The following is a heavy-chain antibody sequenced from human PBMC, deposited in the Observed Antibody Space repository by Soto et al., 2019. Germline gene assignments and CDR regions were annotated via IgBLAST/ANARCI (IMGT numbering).Heavy chain of an antibody. Sequence: TGGSLRLSCAASGFTVSSNYMSWVRQAPGKGLEWVSVIYSDGSTYYADSVKGRFTISRDNSKDMLYLQMNSLRAEDTAVYYCARDRSGSSGYYGMDVWGQGTTVTVSS. CDR3: ARDRSGSSGYYGMDV. J-gene: IGHJ6*02. CDR1: GFTVSSNY. V-gene: IGHV3-53*01. D-gene: IGHD3-10*01. CDR2: IYSDGST.